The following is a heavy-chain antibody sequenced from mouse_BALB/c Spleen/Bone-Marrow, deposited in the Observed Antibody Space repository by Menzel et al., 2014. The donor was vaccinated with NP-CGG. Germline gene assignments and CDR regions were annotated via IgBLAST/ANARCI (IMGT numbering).Heavy chain of an antibody. CDR2: ISSGGSYT. CDR1: GFTFSYYA. V-gene: IGHV5-9-4*01. CDR3: ARDSSGYFDY. J-gene: IGHJ2*01. D-gene: IGHD3-1*01. Sequence: EVQGVESGGGLVKPGGSLKLSCAASGFTFSYYAMSWVRQSPEKSLEWVAEISSGGSYTHYPDTVTGRFTISRDNAKNTLYLEMSSLRSKDTAMYYCARDSSGYFDYWGQGTTLTVSS.